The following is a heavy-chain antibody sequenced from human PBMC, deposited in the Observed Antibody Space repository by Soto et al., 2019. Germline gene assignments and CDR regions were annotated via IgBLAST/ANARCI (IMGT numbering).Heavy chain of an antibody. CDR1: GFTFRSYV. J-gene: IGHJ4*02. Sequence: QVQLVESGGGVVQPGTSLRLSCVGSGFTFRSYVIHWVRQAPGKGLEWVALTSYDGSNKYYDDSVKGRFTISRDNSRNKVDLQMDNLGLEDTALYYCARWGTMGGLDVWGQGTLVSVSS. V-gene: IGHV3-30*19. CDR2: TSYDGSNK. CDR3: ARWGTMGGLDV. D-gene: IGHD3-16*01.